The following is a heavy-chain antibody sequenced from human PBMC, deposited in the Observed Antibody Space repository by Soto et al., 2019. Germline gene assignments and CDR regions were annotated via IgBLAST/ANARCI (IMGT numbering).Heavy chain of an antibody. CDR3: ASSYSSAYREYFQH. J-gene: IGHJ1*01. D-gene: IGHD6-25*01. Sequence: SETLSLTCTVSGGSVSSGSYYWSWIRQPPGKGLEWIGYIYYSGSTNYNPSLKSRVTISVDTSKNQFSLKLSSVTAADTAVYYCASSYSSAYREYFQHWGQGTLVTVSS. CDR2: IYYSGST. V-gene: IGHV4-61*01. CDR1: GGSVSSGSYY.